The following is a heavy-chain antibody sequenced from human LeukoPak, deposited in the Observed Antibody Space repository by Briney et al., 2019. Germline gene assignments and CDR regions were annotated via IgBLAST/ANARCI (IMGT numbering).Heavy chain of an antibody. CDR3: ARARSSWSGWFDP. CDR1: GGSISRYF. D-gene: IGHD6-13*01. Sequence: SETLSLTRTVSGGSISRYFWSWIRQPPGKGREWIGEIYYSGNTDYNPSLKSRVTISVAMSKNQFSLKLSSVTAAATAVYYCARARSSWSGWFDPWGQGTLVTVSS. V-gene: IGHV4-59*01. CDR2: IYYSGNT. J-gene: IGHJ5*02.